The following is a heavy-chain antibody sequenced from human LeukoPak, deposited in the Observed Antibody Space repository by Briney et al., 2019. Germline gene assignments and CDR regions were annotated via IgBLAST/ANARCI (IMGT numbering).Heavy chain of an antibody. V-gene: IGHV3-30*04. D-gene: IGHD2-15*01. CDR3: AKDSWDDAFDI. Sequence: PGRSLRLSCAASGFTFSSYAMHWVRQAPGKGLEWVAVISYDGSNKYYADSVKGRFTISRDNSKNTLYLQMNSLRAEDTAVYYCAKDSWDDAFDIWGQGTMVTVSS. CDR2: ISYDGSNK. J-gene: IGHJ3*02. CDR1: GFTFSSYA.